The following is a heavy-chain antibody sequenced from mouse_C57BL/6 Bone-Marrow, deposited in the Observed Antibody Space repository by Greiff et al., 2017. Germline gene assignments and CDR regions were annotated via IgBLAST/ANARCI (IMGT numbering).Heavy chain of an antibody. Sequence: EVQRVESGGGLVQPGGSLKLSCAASGFTFSDYGMAWVRQAPRKGPGWVAFISNLAYSIYYADTVTGRFTISRENAKNTLYLEMSSLRSEDTAMYYCARGGSFAYWGQGTLVTVSA. V-gene: IGHV5-15*01. J-gene: IGHJ3*01. CDR1: GFTFSDYG. CDR3: ARGGSFAY. CDR2: ISNLAYSI. D-gene: IGHD3-2*02.